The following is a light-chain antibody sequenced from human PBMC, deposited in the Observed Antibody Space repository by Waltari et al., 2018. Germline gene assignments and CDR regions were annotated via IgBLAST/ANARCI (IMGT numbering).Light chain of an antibody. CDR1: QNIYTY. CDR3: QQRVNWPSLT. Sequence: IVLTQSPATLSLSAGERATLSCRASQNIYTYLAWYQQKPGQAPRLLIHDASIRATGTPARFSGSGSGTDFTLTISSLEPEDFAVYYCQQRVNWPSLTFGGGTRVEIK. J-gene: IGKJ4*01. CDR2: DAS. V-gene: IGKV3-11*01.